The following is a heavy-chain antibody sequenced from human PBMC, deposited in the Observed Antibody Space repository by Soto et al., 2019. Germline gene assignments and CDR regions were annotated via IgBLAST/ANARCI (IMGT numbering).Heavy chain of an antibody. D-gene: IGHD1-26*01. Sequence: VQLVESGGGVVQPGRSLRLSCAASGFTFSSYGMSWVRQAPGKGLEWVSAISGSGGSTYYADSVKGRFTISRDNSKNTLYLQMNSLRAEDTAVYYCASWGELRYFDYWGQGTLVTVSS. CDR2: ISGSGGST. CDR3: ASWGELRYFDY. J-gene: IGHJ4*02. V-gene: IGHV3-23*04. CDR1: GFTFSSYG.